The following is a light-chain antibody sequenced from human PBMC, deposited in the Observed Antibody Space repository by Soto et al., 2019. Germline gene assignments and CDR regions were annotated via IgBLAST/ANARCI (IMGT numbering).Light chain of an antibody. J-gene: IGLJ3*02. CDR1: SSDVGSYNL. CDR2: EVS. Sequence: ALTQPASVSGSPGQSITISCTGTSSDVGSYNLVSWYQQHPGKAPKLMIYEVSKRPSGVSNRFSGSKSGNTASLTISGLQAEDEADYYCCSYAGSSTSRVFGGGTKVTVL. V-gene: IGLV2-23*02. CDR3: CSYAGSSTSRV.